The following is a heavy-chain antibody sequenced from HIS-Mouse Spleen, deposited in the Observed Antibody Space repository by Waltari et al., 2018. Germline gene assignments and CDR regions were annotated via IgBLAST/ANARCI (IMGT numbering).Heavy chain of an antibody. CDR2: IYHSGST. Sequence: QVQLQESGPGLVKPSETLSITCTVSGYSISSGYYWGWIRQPPGKGLEWIGGIYHSGSTYYNPSLKSRVTISVDTSKNQFSMKLSSVTAADTAVYYCARDLIDIVATGVDYWGQGTLVTVSS. V-gene: IGHV4-38-2*02. CDR1: GYSISSGYY. CDR3: ARDLIDIVATGVDY. D-gene: IGHD5-12*01. J-gene: IGHJ4*02.